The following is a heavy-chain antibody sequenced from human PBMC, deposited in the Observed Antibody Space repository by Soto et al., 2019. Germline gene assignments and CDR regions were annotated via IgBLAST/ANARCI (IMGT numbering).Heavy chain of an antibody. J-gene: IGHJ4*02. V-gene: IGHV3-13*04. CDR1: GFTFSKFG. D-gene: IGHD2-21*01. CDR2: IGISGDT. CDR3: ARGQEVVAHFFDS. Sequence: GSLRLSCEASGFTFSKFGMHWVRQPTGKGLEWVSTIGISGDTYYAVSVKGRFTISRDNAKNYLSLQMNSLRAVDTALYFCARGQEVVAHFFDSWGQGTQVTVSS.